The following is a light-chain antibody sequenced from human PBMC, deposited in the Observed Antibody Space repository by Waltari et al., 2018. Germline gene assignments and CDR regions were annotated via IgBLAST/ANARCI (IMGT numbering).Light chain of an antibody. CDR1: QSVGRT. V-gene: IGKV3-20*01. CDR3: QHYVRLPAT. J-gene: IGKJ1*01. CDR2: GAS. Sequence: EIVLTQSPGTLSLSPGERAALSCRASQSVGRTLAWYQQKPGQAPRLLIYGASNRATGIPDRFSGSGSGTDFSLTISVLEPEDFAVYYCQHYVRLPATFGQGTKVEIK.